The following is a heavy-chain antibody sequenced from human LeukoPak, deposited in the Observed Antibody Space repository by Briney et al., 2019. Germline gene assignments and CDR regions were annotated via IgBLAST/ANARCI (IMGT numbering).Heavy chain of an antibody. Sequence: PSETLSLTCAVSGGSISSYYWSWIRQPPGKGLEWIGYIYYSGSTNYNPSLKSRVTISVDTSKNQFSLKLSSVTAADTAVYYCASTAERDAFDIWGQGTMVTVSS. CDR3: ASTAERDAFDI. D-gene: IGHD1-26*01. J-gene: IGHJ3*02. V-gene: IGHV4-59*01. CDR2: IYYSGST. CDR1: GGSISSYY.